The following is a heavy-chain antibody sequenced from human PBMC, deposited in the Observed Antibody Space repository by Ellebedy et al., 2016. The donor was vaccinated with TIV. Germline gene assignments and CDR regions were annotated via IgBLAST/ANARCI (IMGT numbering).Heavy chain of an antibody. CDR3: AGESIIAAGGGGT. CDR2: IYSGGSI. J-gene: IGHJ3*01. CDR1: GFSVKNNY. D-gene: IGHD6-13*01. Sequence: GGSLRLSCAASGFSVKNNYVYWVRRAPGKGLEWVSVIYSGGSIYYADSVKGRFTISRDNSKNTVYLQMKSLRVEDTAVYYCAGESIIAAGGGGTWGQGTMVIVSS. V-gene: IGHV3-53*01.